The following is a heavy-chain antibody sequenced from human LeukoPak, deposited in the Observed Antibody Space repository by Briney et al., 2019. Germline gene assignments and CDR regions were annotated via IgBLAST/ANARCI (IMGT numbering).Heavy chain of an antibody. CDR3: ARSGIPQRYSSGWSRGDYFDY. CDR1: GGTFSSYA. J-gene: IGHJ4*02. D-gene: IGHD6-19*01. V-gene: IGHV1-69*05. CDR2: IIPIFGTA. Sequence: GASVKVSCKASGGTFSSYAISWVRQAPGQGLEWMGRIIPIFGTANYAQKFQGRVTITTDESTSTAYMELSSLRSEDTAVYYCARSGIPQRYSSGWSRGDYFDYWGQGTLVTVSS.